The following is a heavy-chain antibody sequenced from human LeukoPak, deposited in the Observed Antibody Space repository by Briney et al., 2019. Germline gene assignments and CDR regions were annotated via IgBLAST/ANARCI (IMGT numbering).Heavy chain of an antibody. Sequence: GGSLRLSCAASGFTFDDYAMHWVRQAPGKGLEWVSGISWNSGSIGYADSVKGRFTISRDNSKNTLYLQMNSLRAEDTAVYYCAKEGGYCSSTSCSYFQHWGQGTLVTVSS. CDR1: GFTFDDYA. V-gene: IGHV3-9*01. D-gene: IGHD2-2*01. CDR2: ISWNSGSI. CDR3: AKEGGYCSSTSCSYFQH. J-gene: IGHJ1*01.